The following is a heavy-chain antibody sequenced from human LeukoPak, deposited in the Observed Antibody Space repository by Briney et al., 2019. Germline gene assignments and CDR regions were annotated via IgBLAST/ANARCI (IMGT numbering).Heavy chain of an antibody. V-gene: IGHV4-39*01. D-gene: IGHD2-2*01. CDR1: GGSISSSSYY. CDR2: IYYSGST. CDR3: ASGGSSTSCPDY. Sequence: SETLSLTCTVSGGSISSSSYYWGWIRQPPGKGLEWIGSIYYSGSTYYNPSLKSRVTISVDTSKNQFSLKLSSVTAADTAVYYCASGGSSTSCPDYWGQGTLVTVSS. J-gene: IGHJ4*02.